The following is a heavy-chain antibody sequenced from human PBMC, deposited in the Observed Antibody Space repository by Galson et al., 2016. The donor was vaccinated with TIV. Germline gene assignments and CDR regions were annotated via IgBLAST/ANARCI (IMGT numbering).Heavy chain of an antibody. V-gene: IGHV3-20*04. Sequence: SLRLSCAASGFTFDDYGMSWVRQAPGKGLEWVSGINWNGGSTGYADSVKGRFTISRDNAKNSLYLQMNSLRAEGTALYYCARDPLYCGGDCYSDYWGQGTLVTVSS. J-gene: IGHJ4*02. CDR3: ARDPLYCGGDCYSDY. CDR2: INWNGGST. D-gene: IGHD2-21*01. CDR1: GFTFDDYG.